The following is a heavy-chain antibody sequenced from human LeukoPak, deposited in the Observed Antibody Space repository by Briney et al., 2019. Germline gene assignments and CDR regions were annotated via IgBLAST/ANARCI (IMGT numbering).Heavy chain of an antibody. V-gene: IGHV3-30*18. D-gene: IGHD3-22*01. CDR3: AKRLGYYDSSEGYFDQ. Sequence: GGSLRLSCAASGFTFGSFGMHWVRQAPGKGLEWVAVISYDGSYKNYVGSVKGRFTISRDISKNTLYLQMNSLRAEDTAVYYCAKRLGYYDSSEGYFDQWGQGTLVTVSS. J-gene: IGHJ4*02. CDR2: ISYDGSYK. CDR1: GFTFGSFG.